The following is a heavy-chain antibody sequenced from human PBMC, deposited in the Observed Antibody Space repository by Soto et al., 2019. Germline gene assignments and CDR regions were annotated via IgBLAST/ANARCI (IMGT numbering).Heavy chain of an antibody. V-gene: IGHV3-23*01. CDR1: GFTFSSYA. CDR3: AKDPVPAAMGYYYGMDV. CDR2: ISGSGGST. J-gene: IGHJ6*02. D-gene: IGHD2-2*01. Sequence: GGSLRLSCAASGFTFSSYAMIWVRQAPGKGLEWVSAISGSGGSTYYADSVKGRFTISRDNSKNTLYLQMNSLRAEDTAVYYCAKDPVPAAMGYYYGMDVWGQGTTVTVSS.